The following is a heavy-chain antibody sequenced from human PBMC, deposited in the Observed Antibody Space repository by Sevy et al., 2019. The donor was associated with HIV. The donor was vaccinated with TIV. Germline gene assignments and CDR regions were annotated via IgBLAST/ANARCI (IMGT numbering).Heavy chain of an antibody. D-gene: IGHD3-10*01. CDR3: ASDLLWFGELSACYYYYGMDV. J-gene: IGHJ6*02. V-gene: IGHV3-33*01. CDR1: GFTFSSYG. CDR2: IWYDGSNK. Sequence: GGSLRLSCAASGFTFSSYGMHWVRQAPGKGLEWVAVIWYDGSNKYYADSVKGRFTISRDNSKNTLYLQLNSLRAEDTAEYYCASDLLWFGELSACYYYYGMDVWGQGTTVTVSS.